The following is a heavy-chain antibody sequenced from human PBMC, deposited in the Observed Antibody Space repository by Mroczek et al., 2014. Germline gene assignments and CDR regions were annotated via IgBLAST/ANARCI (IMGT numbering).Heavy chain of an antibody. CDR2: IYYSGST. Sequence: QVQLQQWGPGLVKPSETLSLTCTVSGGSISSYYWSWIRQPPGKGLEWIGYIYYSGSTNYNPSLKSRVTISVDTSKNQFSLKLSSVTAADTAVYYCARYDYRDAFDIWGQGTMVTVSS. D-gene: IGHD4-11*01. V-gene: IGHV4-59*01. CDR3: ARYDYRDAFDI. J-gene: IGHJ3*02. CDR1: GGSISSYY.